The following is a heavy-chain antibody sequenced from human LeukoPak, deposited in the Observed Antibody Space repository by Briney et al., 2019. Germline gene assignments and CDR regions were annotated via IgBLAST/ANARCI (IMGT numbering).Heavy chain of an antibody. J-gene: IGHJ4*02. D-gene: IGHD3-3*01. V-gene: IGHV1-24*01. Sequence: GASVKVSCKVSGYTLTELFMHWVRQAPGKGLEWVGGFDPEDGETIYAQKFQGRVTMTEDTSTDTAYMELSSLRSEDTAVYYCAVCQGYYDFWSGYPYFDYWGQGTLVTVSS. CDR3: AVCQGYYDFWSGYPYFDY. CDR1: GYTLTELF. CDR2: FDPEDGET.